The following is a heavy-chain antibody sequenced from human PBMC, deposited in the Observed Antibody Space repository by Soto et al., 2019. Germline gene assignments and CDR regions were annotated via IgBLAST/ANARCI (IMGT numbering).Heavy chain of an antibody. D-gene: IGHD3-16*02. V-gene: IGHV1-18*01. J-gene: IGHJ4*02. Sequence: ASVKVSCKASGYTFTSYGISWVRQAPGQGLEWMGWISAYNGNTNYAQKLQGRVTMTTDTSTSTAYMELRSLRSDDTAVYYCAREGPSEPYDYIWGSYRRPFDYWGQGTLVTVSS. CDR2: ISAYNGNT. CDR3: AREGPSEPYDYIWGSYRRPFDY. CDR1: GYTFTSYG.